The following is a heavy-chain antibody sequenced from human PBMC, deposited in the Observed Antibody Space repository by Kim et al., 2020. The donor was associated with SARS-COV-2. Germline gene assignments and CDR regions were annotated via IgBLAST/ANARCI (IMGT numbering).Heavy chain of an antibody. Sequence: SETLSLTCTVPGGSITRYYWNWIRQPPGKGLEWIGNIFYGGSTNYNPSLKRRVTISLDTSKSQFSLKLSSVTAADTAVYYCARDWELGYWGQGTLVTVSS. D-gene: IGHD1-26*01. CDR1: GGSITRYY. CDR3: ARDWELGY. V-gene: IGHV4-59*01. J-gene: IGHJ4*02. CDR2: IFYGGST.